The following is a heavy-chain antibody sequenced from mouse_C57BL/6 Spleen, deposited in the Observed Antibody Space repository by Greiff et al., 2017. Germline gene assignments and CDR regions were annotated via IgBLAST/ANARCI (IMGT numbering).Heavy chain of an antibody. CDR3: ARYSSYYYAMDY. Sequence: EVNLVESGGGLVQPGGSLSLSCAASGFTFTDYYMSWVRQPPGKALEWLGFIRNKANGYTTEYSASLKGRFTISRDNSQSILYLQMNALRAEDSATYYCARYSSYYYAMDYWGQGTSVTVSS. D-gene: IGHD1-1*01. J-gene: IGHJ4*01. CDR1: GFTFTDYY. V-gene: IGHV7-3*01. CDR2: IRNKANGYTT.